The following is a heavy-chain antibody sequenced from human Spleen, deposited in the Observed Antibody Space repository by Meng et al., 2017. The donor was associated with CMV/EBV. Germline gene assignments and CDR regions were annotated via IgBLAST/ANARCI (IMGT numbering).Heavy chain of an antibody. J-gene: IGHJ4*02. Sequence: HLQESGPGLVKPSETLSLTCTVSGGSISSYYWSWIRQPAGKGLEWIGRIYTSGSTNYNPSLKSRVTMSVDTSKNQFSLKLSSVTAADTAVYYCARILWFGELQYYFDYWGQGTLVTVSS. CDR3: ARILWFGELQYYFDY. D-gene: IGHD3-10*01. V-gene: IGHV4-4*07. CDR2: IYTSGST. CDR1: GGSISSYY.